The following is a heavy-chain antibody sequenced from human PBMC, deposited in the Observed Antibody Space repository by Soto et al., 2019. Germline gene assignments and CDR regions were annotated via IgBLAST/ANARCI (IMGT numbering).Heavy chain of an antibody. CDR1: GGSISSGGYY. Sequence: PSETLSLTCTVSGGSISSGGYYWSWIRQHPGKGLEWIVYTYYSGSTYYNPSLKSRVTISVDTSKNQFSLKLSSVTAADTAVYYCARVDCGGDCYSPIYGMDVWGQGTTVTVSS. CDR2: TYYSGST. J-gene: IGHJ6*02. D-gene: IGHD2-21*02. CDR3: ARVDCGGDCYSPIYGMDV. V-gene: IGHV4-31*03.